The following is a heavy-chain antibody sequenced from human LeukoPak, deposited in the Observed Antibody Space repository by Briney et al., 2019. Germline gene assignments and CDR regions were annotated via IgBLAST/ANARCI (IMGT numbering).Heavy chain of an antibody. CDR3: ARDHYGDYRGPYYYYYMDV. CDR1: GGTFSIYA. D-gene: IGHD4-17*01. CDR2: IVPIFGRA. J-gene: IGHJ6*03. V-gene: IGHV1-69*05. Sequence: SVKVSCKASGGTFSIYAISWGRQAPGQGLEWMGGIVPIFGRANYAQKFQGRVTITTDESTSTAYMALSSLRSEDTAVYYCARDHYGDYRGPYYYYYMDVWGKGTPVTAS.